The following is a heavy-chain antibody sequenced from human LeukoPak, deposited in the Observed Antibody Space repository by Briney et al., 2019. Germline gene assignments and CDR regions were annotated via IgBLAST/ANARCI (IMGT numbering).Heavy chain of an antibody. D-gene: IGHD3-10*01. Sequence: ASVKVSCKASGYTFTSYGISWVRQAPGQGLEWMGWISAYNGNTNYAQKLQGRVTMTTDTSTSTAYMELRSLRSDDTAVYYCAGDKGILLWFGELSNFDYWGQGTLVTVSS. CDR3: AGDKGILLWFGELSNFDY. CDR2: ISAYNGNT. CDR1: GYTFTSYG. V-gene: IGHV1-18*04. J-gene: IGHJ4*02.